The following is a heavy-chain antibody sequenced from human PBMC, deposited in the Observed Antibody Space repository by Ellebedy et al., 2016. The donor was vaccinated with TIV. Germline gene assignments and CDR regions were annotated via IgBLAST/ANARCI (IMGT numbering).Heavy chain of an antibody. V-gene: IGHV3-30-3*01. CDR3: ARDRGWGRNFDY. CDR2: ISYDGSNK. D-gene: IGHD3-10*01. CDR1: GFTFSSYA. Sequence: GESLKISCAASGFTFSSYAMHWVRPAPGKGLEWVAVISYDGSNKYYADSVKGRFTISRDKSKNTLYLQMNSLRAEDTAVYDCARDRGWGRNFDYWGQGTLVTVSS. J-gene: IGHJ4*02.